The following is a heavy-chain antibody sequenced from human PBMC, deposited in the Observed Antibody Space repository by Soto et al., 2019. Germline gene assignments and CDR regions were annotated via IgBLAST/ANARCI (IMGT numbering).Heavy chain of an antibody. V-gene: IGHV1-18*01. Sequence: ASVKVSCKASGYTFTSYGISWVRQAPGQGLEWMGWISAYNGNTNYAQKLQGRVTMTTDTSMSTAYMELRSLRSDDTAVYYCAGGAQYYDFWSGVLSYYYHYGMVVWGQGTKVT. J-gene: IGHJ6*01. D-gene: IGHD3-3*01. CDR1: GYTFTSYG. CDR3: AGGAQYYDFWSGVLSYYYHYGMVV. CDR2: ISAYNGNT.